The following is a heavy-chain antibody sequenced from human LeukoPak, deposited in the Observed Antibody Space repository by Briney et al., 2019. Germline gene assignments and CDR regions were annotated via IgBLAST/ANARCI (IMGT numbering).Heavy chain of an antibody. V-gene: IGHV4-34*01. J-gene: IGHJ3*02. CDR1: GGSFSGYY. D-gene: IGHD3-22*01. Sequence: SETLSLTCAGYGGSFSGYYWSWLRQRPGKGLEGVGEIKHSGSTNYNPSLKSGVTISVDASKNPFSLKLSSVTAADTAVYYCARVGITMIVVFHHAFDIWGQGTMVTVSS. CDR3: ARVGITMIVVFHHAFDI. CDR2: IKHSGST.